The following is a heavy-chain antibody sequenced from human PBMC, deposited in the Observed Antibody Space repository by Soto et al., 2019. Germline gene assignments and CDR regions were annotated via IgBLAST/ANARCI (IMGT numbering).Heavy chain of an antibody. J-gene: IGHJ6*02. CDR2: IDPSDSYT. V-gene: IGHV5-10-1*01. CDR3: ARLRLNSSGYYGPLYYYYGMDV. D-gene: IGHD3-22*01. Sequence: PGNGLEWMGRIDPSDSYTNYSPSFQGHVTISADKSISTAYLQWSSLKASDTAMYYCARLRLNSSGYYGPLYYYYGMDVWGQGTTVTV.